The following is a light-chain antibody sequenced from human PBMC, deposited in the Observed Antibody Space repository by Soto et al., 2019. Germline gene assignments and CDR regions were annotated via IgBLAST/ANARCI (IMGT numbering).Light chain of an antibody. Sequence: EIVVKESPAALAVSTGERATLSCRASQSVRINVAWYQQKSGQAPRLLIYGTSTRATGIPARFSGSGSGTDFTLTIIRLEPEDFALFYSQHSDILLIPFSQGTRLAIK. J-gene: IGKJ5*01. CDR1: QSVRIN. V-gene: IGKV3D-15*01. CDR3: QHSDILLIP. CDR2: GTS.